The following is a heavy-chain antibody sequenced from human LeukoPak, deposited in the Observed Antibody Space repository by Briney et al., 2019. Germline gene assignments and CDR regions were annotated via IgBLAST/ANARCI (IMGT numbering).Heavy chain of an antibody. CDR3: AKDMSVGGSHQYFQH. D-gene: IGHD4-23*01. CDR1: GFNFDDYG. CDR2: ISWNSGSI. V-gene: IGHV3-9*01. J-gene: IGHJ1*01. Sequence: GGSLGTSFSAPGFNFDDYGMPLGRPTPGKGLELVSGISWNSGSIGYADSVKGRFTISRDNAKNSLYLQMNSLRAEDTALYYCAKDMSVGGSHQYFQHWGQGTLVTVSS.